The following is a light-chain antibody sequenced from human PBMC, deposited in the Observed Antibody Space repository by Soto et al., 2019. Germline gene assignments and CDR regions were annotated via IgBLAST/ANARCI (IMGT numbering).Light chain of an antibody. CDR1: SSDVGGYNY. J-gene: IGLJ1*01. V-gene: IGLV2-14*01. CDR3: SSYTGSSTLYV. CDR2: EVS. Sequence: QSALTQPASVSGSPGQSITISCTGTSSDVGGYNYVSWYQQHPGKAPKLLIYEVSNRPSGVSNRFSGSKSGNTASLTISGLQAEDEADDYCSSYTGSSTLYVFGTGTKVTVL.